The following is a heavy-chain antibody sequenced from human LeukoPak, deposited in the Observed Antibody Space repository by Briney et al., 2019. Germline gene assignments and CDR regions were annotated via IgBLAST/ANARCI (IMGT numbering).Heavy chain of an antibody. J-gene: IGHJ4*02. CDR3: ARDIGSITIFGVVLEWDY. CDR1: GYTFTSYG. D-gene: IGHD3-3*01. CDR2: ISAYNGNT. V-gene: IGHV1-18*01. Sequence: ASVKVSCKASGYTFTSYGISWVRQAPGQGLEWMGWISAYNGNTNYAQKLQGRVTMTTDTSTSTAYMELRSLRSDDTAVYYCARDIGSITIFGVVLEWDYWGQGTLVTVSS.